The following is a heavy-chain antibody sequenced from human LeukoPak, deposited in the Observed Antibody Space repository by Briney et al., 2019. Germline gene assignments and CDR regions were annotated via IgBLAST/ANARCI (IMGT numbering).Heavy chain of an antibody. J-gene: IGHJ6*02. CDR3: ARDRAGYYDSSGYGPKKQSYYYYGMDV. CDR1: GFTFSSNY. CDR2: IYSGGST. D-gene: IGHD3-22*01. Sequence: GGSLRLSCAASGFTFSSNYMSWVRQAPGKGLEWVSVIYSGGSTYYADSVKGRFTISRDNSKNTLYLQMNSLRAEDTAVYYCARDRAGYYDSSGYGPKKQSYYYYGMDVWGQGTTVTVSS. V-gene: IGHV3-53*01.